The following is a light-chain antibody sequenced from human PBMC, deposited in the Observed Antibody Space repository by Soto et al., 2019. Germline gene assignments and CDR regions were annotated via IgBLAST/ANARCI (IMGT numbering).Light chain of an antibody. CDR1: QSVKSN. CDR2: GAS. J-gene: IGKJ1*01. V-gene: IGKV3-15*01. CDR3: QQYNTWPQT. Sequence: EIVLTQSPGTLCLSPGERATLSCRASQSVKSNCLAWSQHMTGQAPRILIYGASTRDTAIPARFSGSGSGTECTLTISSLQSEDFSVYYCQQYNTWPQTFGQGTKVDIK.